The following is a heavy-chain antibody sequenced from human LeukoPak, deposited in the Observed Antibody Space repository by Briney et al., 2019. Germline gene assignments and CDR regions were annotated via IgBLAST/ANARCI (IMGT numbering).Heavy chain of an antibody. Sequence: SETLSLTCAVYGGSFSGYYWSWIRQPPGRGLEWIGEINHSGSTNYNPSLKSRVTISVDTSKNQSSLKLSSVTAADTAVYYCARGRQLWYDYWGQGTLVTVSS. CDR1: GGSFSGYY. D-gene: IGHD5-18*01. V-gene: IGHV4-34*01. J-gene: IGHJ4*02. CDR2: INHSGST. CDR3: ARGRQLWYDY.